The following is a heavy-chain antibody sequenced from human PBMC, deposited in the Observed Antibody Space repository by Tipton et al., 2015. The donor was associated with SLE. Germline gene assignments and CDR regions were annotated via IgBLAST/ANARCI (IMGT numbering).Heavy chain of an antibody. CDR2: ITNNGNT. J-gene: IGHJ4*02. CDR3: ARGGLTLFGMVTSDY. V-gene: IGHV4-39*02. CDR1: GGSISGTNYY. Sequence: GLVKPSETLSLTCSVSGGSISGTNYYWDWIRQPPGKGPEWIGRITNNGNTYYIPSFQSRVTMSVDTSKNHFSLKLSSVTAADTAVYYCARGGLTLFGMVTSDYWGQGTPVTVSS. D-gene: IGHD3-3*01.